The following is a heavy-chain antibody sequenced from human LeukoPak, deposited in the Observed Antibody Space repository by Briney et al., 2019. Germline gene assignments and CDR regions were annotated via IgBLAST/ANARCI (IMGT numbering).Heavy chain of an antibody. V-gene: IGHV3-33*01. Sequence: GGSLRLSCAASGFTFSSYGMHWVRQAPGKGLEWVALIWYDGSNKYYADSVKGRFTISRDNSKNTLYLQMNSLRAEDTAVYYCARGYCSGATCYDVDYWGQGTLVTVSS. D-gene: IGHD2-15*01. CDR2: IWYDGSNK. CDR1: GFTFSSYG. CDR3: ARGYCSGATCYDVDY. J-gene: IGHJ4*02.